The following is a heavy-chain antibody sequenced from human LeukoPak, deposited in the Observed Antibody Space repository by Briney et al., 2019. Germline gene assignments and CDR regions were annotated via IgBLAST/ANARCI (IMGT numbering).Heavy chain of an antibody. Sequence: GGSLRLSCAASGFSFSSYAMSWVRQAPGKGLEWVSAISGSGGNTYYADSVKGRFTISRDNSKNTLYLQMNSLRAEDTAVYYCAKVKAGALWGIDSWGQGTLVTVSS. J-gene: IGHJ4*02. CDR2: ISGSGGNT. D-gene: IGHD3-16*01. CDR1: GFSFSSYA. V-gene: IGHV3-23*01. CDR3: AKVKAGALWGIDS.